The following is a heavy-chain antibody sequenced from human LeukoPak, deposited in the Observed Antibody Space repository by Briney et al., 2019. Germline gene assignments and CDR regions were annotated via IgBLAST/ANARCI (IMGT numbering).Heavy chain of an antibody. CDR1: GFTFSSYG. CDR2: IRYDGSKK. CDR3: AKNKPYGDSYYFDY. J-gene: IGHJ4*02. D-gene: IGHD4-17*01. V-gene: IGHV3-30*02. Sequence: GGSLRLSCAASGFTFSSYGIHWVRQAPGKGLEWVAFIRYDGSKKYYADSVKGRFTISRDNSKNTLYLQMNSLRAEDTAVYYCAKNKPYGDSYYFDYWGQGTLVTVSS.